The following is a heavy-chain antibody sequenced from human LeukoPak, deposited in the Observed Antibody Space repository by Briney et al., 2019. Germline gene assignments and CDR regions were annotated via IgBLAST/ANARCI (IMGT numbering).Heavy chain of an antibody. J-gene: IGHJ3*02. V-gene: IGHV4-59*01. CDR3: ARRRDAFDI. CDR1: GGSISSYY. CDR2: IYYSGST. Sequence: PSETVSLTCTVSGGSISSYYWSWIRQPPGKGLEWIGYIYYSGSTNCNPSLKSRVTISVDTSKNQFSLKLNSVTAADTAVYYCARRRDAFDIWGQGTMVTVSS.